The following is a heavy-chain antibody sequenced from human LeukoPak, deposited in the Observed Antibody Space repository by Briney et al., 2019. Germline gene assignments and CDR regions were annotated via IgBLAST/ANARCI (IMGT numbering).Heavy chain of an antibody. J-gene: IGHJ4*02. CDR1: GYTSTSYA. Sequence: ASVKVSCKASGYTSTSYAMHWVRQAPGQRLEWMGWISAVNGDINYAQNFQGRVTMNTDTSTSTAYMELRSLTSDDTAVYYCAKDYNYIIDYWGQGTLVTVSS. V-gene: IGHV1-3*01. D-gene: IGHD5-24*01. CDR2: ISAVNGDI. CDR3: AKDYNYIIDY.